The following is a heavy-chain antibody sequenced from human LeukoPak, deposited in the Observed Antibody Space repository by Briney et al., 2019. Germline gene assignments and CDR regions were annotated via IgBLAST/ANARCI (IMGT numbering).Heavy chain of an antibody. CDR2: ISGSGGST. CDR1: GFTFSSYA. V-gene: IGHV3-23*01. Sequence: GGSLRLXCAASGFTFSSYAMSWVRQAPGKELEWVSAISGSGGSTYYADSVKGRFTISRDNSKNTLYLQMNSLRAEDTAVYYCAKDLSRWVLYYDHAGGQGTLVTVSS. D-gene: IGHD3-22*01. CDR3: AKDLSRWVLYYDHA. J-gene: IGHJ4*02.